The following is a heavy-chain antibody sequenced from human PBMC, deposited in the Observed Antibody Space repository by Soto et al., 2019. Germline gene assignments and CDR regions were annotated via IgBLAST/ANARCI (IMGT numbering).Heavy chain of an antibody. Sequence: GGSLRLSCAASGFTVSSNYMSWVRQAPGKGLEWVSVIYSGGSTYYADSVKGRFTISRDNSKNTLYLQMNSLRAEDTAVYYCAFDEDYYYGMDVWGQGTTVTVSS. CDR2: IYSGGST. CDR1: GFTVSSNY. D-gene: IGHD3-9*01. CDR3: AFDEDYYYGMDV. V-gene: IGHV3-66*01. J-gene: IGHJ6*02.